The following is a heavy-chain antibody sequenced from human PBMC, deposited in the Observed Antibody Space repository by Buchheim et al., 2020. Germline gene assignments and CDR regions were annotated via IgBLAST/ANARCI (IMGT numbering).Heavy chain of an antibody. CDR1: GFAFSSYW. CDR3: VREGLIANYAIDV. Sequence: EVQLVESGGGLVQPGGSLRLSCAASGFAFSSYWMHWVRQVPGKGLVWVSLINSDGTGKMYADSVKGRFTMSRDNARNTLYLEMNSLRADDTAVYYCVREGLIANYAIDVWGQGTT. CDR2: INSDGTGK. V-gene: IGHV3-74*03. J-gene: IGHJ6*02. D-gene: IGHD2-8*01.